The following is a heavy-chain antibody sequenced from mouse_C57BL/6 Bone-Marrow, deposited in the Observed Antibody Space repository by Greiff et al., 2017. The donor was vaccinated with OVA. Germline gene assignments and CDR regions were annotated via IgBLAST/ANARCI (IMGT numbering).Heavy chain of an antibody. CDR1: GFTFSDYG. D-gene: IGHD4-1*01. CDR3: ARRNWDPYWYFAV. Sequence: DVMLVESGGGLVKPGGSLKLSCAASGFTFSDYGMHWVRQAPEKGLEWVAYISSGSSTIYYADTVKGRFTISRDNAKNTLFLHMTSLRSEDTAMYYYARRNWDPYWYFAVWGTGTTVTVSS. J-gene: IGHJ1*03. V-gene: IGHV5-17*01. CDR2: ISSGSSTI.